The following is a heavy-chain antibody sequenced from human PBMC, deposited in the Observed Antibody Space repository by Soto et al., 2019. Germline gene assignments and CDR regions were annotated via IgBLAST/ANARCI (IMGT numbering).Heavy chain of an antibody. CDR2: ISSSSSYI. D-gene: IGHD5-18*01. Sequence: EVQLVESGGGLVKPGGSLRLSCAASGFTFSSYSMNWVRQAPGKGLEWVSSISSSSSYIYYADSVKGRFTISRDNAKNSLYLQMNRLRAEDTAVYYCARGWSSYGTYYYYGMDVWGQGTTVTVSS. CDR1: GFTFSSYS. CDR3: ARGWSSYGTYYYYGMDV. V-gene: IGHV3-21*01. J-gene: IGHJ6*02.